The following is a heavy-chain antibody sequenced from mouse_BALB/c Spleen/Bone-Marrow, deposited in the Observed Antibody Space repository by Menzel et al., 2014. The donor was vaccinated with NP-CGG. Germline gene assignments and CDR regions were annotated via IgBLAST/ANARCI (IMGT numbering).Heavy chain of an antibody. CDR3: ARRVYGNYWYFDV. Sequence: QVQLQQSGAELVRPGSSVKISCKASGYAFSSYWMNWVKQRPGQGLEWIGQIYPGDGDTNYNGKFKGKATLTADKSSSTAYMQLSSLTSEDSAVYFCARRVYGNYWYFDVWGAGTTVTGSS. V-gene: IGHV1-80*01. J-gene: IGHJ1*01. CDR1: GYAFSSYW. CDR2: IYPGDGDT. D-gene: IGHD2-1*01.